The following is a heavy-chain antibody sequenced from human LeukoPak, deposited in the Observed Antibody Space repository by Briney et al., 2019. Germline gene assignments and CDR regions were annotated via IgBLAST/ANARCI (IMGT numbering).Heavy chain of an antibody. CDR3: ARPGSIVVSGGWFDP. Sequence: WETLSLTCTVSSGSISSSSYYWGWIRQPPGKGLEWIGSIYYSGSTYYNPSLKSRVTISVDTSKNQFSLKLSSVTAADTAVYYCARPGSIVVSGGWFDPWGQGTLVTVSS. D-gene: IGHD3-22*01. CDR1: SGSISSSSYY. CDR2: IYYSGST. V-gene: IGHV4-39*01. J-gene: IGHJ5*02.